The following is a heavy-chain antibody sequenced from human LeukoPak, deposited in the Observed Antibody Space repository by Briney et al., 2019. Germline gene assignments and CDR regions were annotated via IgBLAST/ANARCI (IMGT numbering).Heavy chain of an antibody. CDR3: ARVGIAAAGMYYFDY. V-gene: IGHV4-4*07. J-gene: IGHJ4*02. CDR2: IYTSGST. D-gene: IGHD6-13*01. CDR1: GGSISSYY. Sequence: SETLSLTCTVSGGSISSYYWSWIRQPAGKGLEWIGRIYTSGSTNYNPSLKSRVTISVDTSKNQFSLKLSSVTAADTAVYYCARVGIAAAGMYYFDYWGQGTLVTVSS.